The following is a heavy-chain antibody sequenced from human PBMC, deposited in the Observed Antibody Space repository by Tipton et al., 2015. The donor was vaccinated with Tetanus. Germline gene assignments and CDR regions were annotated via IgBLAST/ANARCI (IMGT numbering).Heavy chain of an antibody. CDR1: GGSISTRNYF. D-gene: IGHD3-16*01. CDR3: ARTWGVWVTSIDAFDI. Sequence: TLSLTCTVSGGSISTRNYFWGWIRQAPGKGLEWIGNIYYSGSTDYNPSLKSRVAISVDTSKNQVSLKLSSVTAADTAVYYCARTWGVWVTSIDAFDIWGQGTKVAVSS. CDR2: IYYSGST. J-gene: IGHJ3*02. V-gene: IGHV4-39*01.